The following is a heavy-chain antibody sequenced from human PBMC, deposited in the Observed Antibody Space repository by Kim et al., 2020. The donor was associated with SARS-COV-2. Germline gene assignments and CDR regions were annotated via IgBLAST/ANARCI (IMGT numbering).Heavy chain of an antibody. D-gene: IGHD3-10*01. V-gene: IGHV2-5*02. Sequence: SGPTLVKPRQTLTLVCSFSGFSLTTTGVGVGWPRQPPGEAPEWLTLIFWDDDKRYRPALKSRLSITKDTSKNQVVLTMTNMDPADTGIYFCAHHRGFFDLWGQGTLVSIST. J-gene: IGHJ4*02. CDR1: GFSLTTTGVG. CDR2: IFWDDDK. CDR3: AHHRGFFDL.